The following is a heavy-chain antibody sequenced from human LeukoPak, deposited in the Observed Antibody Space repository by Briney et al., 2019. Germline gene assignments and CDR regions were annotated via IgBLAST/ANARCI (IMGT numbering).Heavy chain of an antibody. CDR3: ARVERYNGDYGWFDP. D-gene: IGHD4-17*01. CDR2: VHYTGST. V-gene: IGHV4-59*11. Sequence: SETLSLTCTVSGVSITSHFWSRIRQPPGKGLEWIAYVHYTGSTNYNPSLKSRVTISMDTSKNQFSLRLRSVTAADTAMYYCARVERYNGDYGWFDPWGQGNLVTVSS. CDR1: GVSITSHF. J-gene: IGHJ5*02.